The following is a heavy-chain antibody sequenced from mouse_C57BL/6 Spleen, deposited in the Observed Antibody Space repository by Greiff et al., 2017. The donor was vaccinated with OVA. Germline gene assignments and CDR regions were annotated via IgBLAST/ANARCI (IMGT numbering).Heavy chain of an antibody. J-gene: IGHJ4*01. CDR1: GYAFSSSW. V-gene: IGHV1-82*01. CDR3: ARDYGSRFAMDY. Sequence: QVQLQQSGPELVKPGASVKISCKASGYAFSSSWMNWVKQRPGKGLEWIGSIYPGDGDTNYNGKFKGKATLTADKSSSTAYMQLSSLTSEDSAVYFCARDYGSRFAMDYWGQGTTVTVSS. D-gene: IGHD1-1*01. CDR2: IYPGDGDT.